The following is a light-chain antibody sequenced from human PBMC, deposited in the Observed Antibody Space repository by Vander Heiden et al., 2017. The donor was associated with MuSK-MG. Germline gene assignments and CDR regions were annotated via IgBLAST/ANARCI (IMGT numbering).Light chain of an antibody. J-gene: IGLJ3*02. CDR2: DDK. V-gene: IGLV1-51*01. CDR1: NIGNNY. CDR3: DTGESSLSAWV. Sequence: QSVLTQPPSVSAAPGQKISISLSNIGNNYVACYNHLPGTAPKLLIYDDKKRLAWIPVRFCGSKSGTSATMGPTGLQAGEEADYYCDTGESSLSAWVFGGGTKLTVL.